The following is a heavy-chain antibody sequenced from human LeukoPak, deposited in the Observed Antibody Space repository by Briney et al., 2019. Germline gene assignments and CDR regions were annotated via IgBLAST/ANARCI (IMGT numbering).Heavy chain of an antibody. V-gene: IGHV3-49*04. J-gene: IGHJ4*02. D-gene: IGHD3-22*01. CDR1: GFTFGEYA. CDR3: TRLEYYYDSSGYIDY. CDR2: IRSKAYGGTT. Sequence: GGSLRLSCTASGFTFGEYAMSWVRQAPGKGLVWVGFIRSKAYGGTTEYAASVKGRFTISRDDSKSIAYLQMNSLKTEDTAVYYCTRLEYYYDSSGYIDYWGQGTLVTVSS.